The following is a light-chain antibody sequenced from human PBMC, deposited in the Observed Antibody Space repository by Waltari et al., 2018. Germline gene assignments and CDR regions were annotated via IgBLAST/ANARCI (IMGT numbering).Light chain of an antibody. J-gene: IGKJ2*01. CDR2: KAS. CDR1: QTITNW. CDR3: QQYYNYPYT. V-gene: IGKV1-5*03. Sequence: DIQMTQSPSTLSASVGDRVTITCRASQTITNWLAWYQPKPGEAPTLLIYKASTLDMGVPSRFSGSGSGTEFTLTISSLQPDDFATYYCQQYYNYPYTFGQGTKLEIK.